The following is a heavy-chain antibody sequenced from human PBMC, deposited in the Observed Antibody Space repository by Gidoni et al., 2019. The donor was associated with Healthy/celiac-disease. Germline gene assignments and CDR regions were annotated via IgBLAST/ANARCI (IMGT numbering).Heavy chain of an antibody. D-gene: IGHD1-1*01. Sequence: QVQLQESGPGLVKPSETLSLTCTVSGGSISSYSWSWIRQPAGKGREWLGRIYTSGSTNSNPSLKSRVTMSVDTSKNQFSLKLSSVTAADTAGYYCARDRTTGTTWGGYYYYYGMDVWGQGTTVTVSS. CDR2: IYTSGST. J-gene: IGHJ6*02. V-gene: IGHV4-4*07. CDR3: ARDRTTGTTWGGYYYYYGMDV. CDR1: GGSISSYS.